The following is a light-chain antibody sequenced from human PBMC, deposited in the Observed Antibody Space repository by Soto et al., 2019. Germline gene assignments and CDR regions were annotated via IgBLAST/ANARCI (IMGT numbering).Light chain of an antibody. CDR3: QQANSFPWT. Sequence: DIPMTQSPSSVSASVGDRVTITCRASQDISSWLAWYQQKPGKAPEFLIYAVSTLRSGVPSRFSGSGAGTDFTLTISSLQPEDFATYYCQQANSFPWTFGQGTKVEIK. CDR1: QDISSW. V-gene: IGKV1-12*01. J-gene: IGKJ1*01. CDR2: AVS.